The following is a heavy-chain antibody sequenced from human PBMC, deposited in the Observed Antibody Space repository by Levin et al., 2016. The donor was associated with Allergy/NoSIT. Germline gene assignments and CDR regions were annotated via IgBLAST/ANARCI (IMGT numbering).Heavy chain of an antibody. V-gene: IGHV3-20*03. Sequence: VRQAPGKGLEWVSGINWNGGSTGYADSVKGRFTISRDNAKNSLYLQMNSLRAEDTALYYCARCQGCGFPYYDFWSGYYTGYYYGMDVWGQGTTVTVSS. J-gene: IGHJ6*02. CDR3: ARCQGCGFPYYDFWSGYYTGYYYGMDV. D-gene: IGHD3-3*01. CDR2: INWNGGST.